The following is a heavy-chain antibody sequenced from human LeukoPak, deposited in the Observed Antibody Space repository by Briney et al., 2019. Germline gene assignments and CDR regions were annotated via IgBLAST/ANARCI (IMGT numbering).Heavy chain of an antibody. V-gene: IGHV3-30*04. CDR2: MSYDGSNK. CDR3: ARXXXXFDF. Sequence: PGGSLRLSCAASGFTFSNFAMHWVRQAPGKGLEWVAMMSYDGSNKYTDSVKGRFTISRDNSKNMVDLYMSNLKIEDTAVYYCARXXXXFDFWGXXTXVTVSS. CDR1: GFTFSNFA. J-gene: IGHJ4*02.